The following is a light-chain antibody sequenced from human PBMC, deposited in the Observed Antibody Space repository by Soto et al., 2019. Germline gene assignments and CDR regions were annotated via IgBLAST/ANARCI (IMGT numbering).Light chain of an antibody. CDR1: RSDVGGYNY. CDR2: DVS. CDR3: CSYAGSNTAV. V-gene: IGLV2-11*01. J-gene: IGLJ2*01. Sequence: QLVLTQPRSVSGSPGQSVTISCTGTRSDVGGYNYVSWYQQHPGKAPKLMIYDVSNRPSGVPDRFSGSKSGNTASLTISGLQAEDEADYYCCSYAGSNTAVFGGGTKLTVL.